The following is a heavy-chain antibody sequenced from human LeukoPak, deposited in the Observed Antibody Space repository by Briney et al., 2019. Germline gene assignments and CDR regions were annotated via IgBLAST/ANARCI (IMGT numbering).Heavy chain of an antibody. J-gene: IGHJ4*02. CDR1: GGSFSGYY. CDR2: INHSGST. Sequence: SETLSLTCAVYGGSFSGYYWSWIRQPPGKGLEWIGEINHSGSTNYNPSLKSRVTISVDTSKNQFSLKLSSVTAADTAVYYCARGRYSSSWCSAGSEGCFDYWGQGTLVTVSS. V-gene: IGHV4-34*01. D-gene: IGHD6-13*01. CDR3: ARGRYSSSWCSAGSEGCFDY.